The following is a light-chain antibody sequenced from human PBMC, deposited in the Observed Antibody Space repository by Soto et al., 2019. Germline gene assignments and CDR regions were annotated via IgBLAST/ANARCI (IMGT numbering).Light chain of an antibody. CDR1: QSVSNN. V-gene: IGKV3-15*01. CDR2: GAS. J-gene: IGKJ1*01. Sequence: EVVMTQSPATLSVSPGERATLSCRASQSVSNNLAWYQQKPGQAPRLLIYGASTRATGISARFSGSGSGTEFTLTISSLQSEDFAVYDCQQYNNWWTFGQGTKVEIK. CDR3: QQYNNWWT.